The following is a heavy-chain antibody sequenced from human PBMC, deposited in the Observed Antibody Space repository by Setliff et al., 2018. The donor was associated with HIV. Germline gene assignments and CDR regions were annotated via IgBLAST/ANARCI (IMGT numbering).Heavy chain of an antibody. J-gene: IGHJ3*02. D-gene: IGHD3-22*01. CDR1: GGSFSSYG. Sequence: ASVKVSCKASGGSFSSYGFSWVRQAPGQGLEWMGGIIPIFGTPNYAQKLQGRVTITADESTTTAYMELSSLRSEDTAEYYCARVPALDYDSSGYLRFGAFDIWGQGTMVTVSS. V-gene: IGHV1-69*13. CDR3: ARVPALDYDSSGYLRFGAFDI. CDR2: IIPIFGTP.